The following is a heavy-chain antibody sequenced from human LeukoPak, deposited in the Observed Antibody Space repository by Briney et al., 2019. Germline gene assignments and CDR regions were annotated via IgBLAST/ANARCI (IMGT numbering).Heavy chain of an antibody. D-gene: IGHD5-18*01. Sequence: SQTLSLTCTVSGGSIGSGGYYWSWIRQHPGKGLEWIGNIYYSGSTYYNPSLKSRVSISVDTSKNQFSLKLSSVTAADTAVYYCARTSKGGNSYGYADYWGQGTLVTVSS. V-gene: IGHV4-31*03. CDR1: GGSIGSGGYY. CDR3: ARTSKGGNSYGYADY. CDR2: IYYSGST. J-gene: IGHJ4*02.